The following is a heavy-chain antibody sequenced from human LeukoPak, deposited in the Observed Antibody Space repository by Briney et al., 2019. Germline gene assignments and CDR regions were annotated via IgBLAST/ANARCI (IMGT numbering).Heavy chain of an antibody. V-gene: IGHV3-21*01. J-gene: IGHJ4*02. CDR1: GFTFSSYS. Sequence: PGGSLRLSCAASGFTFSSYSMNWVRQAPGKGLEWVSSISSSSSYIYYADSVKGRFTISRDNAKNSLYLQMNSLRAEDTAVYYCRRDRGHSRIAVAGTEFDHWGQGTLVTVSS. CDR2: ISSSSSYI. D-gene: IGHD6-19*01. CDR3: RRDRGHSRIAVAGTEFDH.